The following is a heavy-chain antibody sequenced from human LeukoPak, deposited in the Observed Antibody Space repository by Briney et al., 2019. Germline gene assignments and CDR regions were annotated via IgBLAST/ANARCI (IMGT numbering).Heavy chain of an antibody. CDR3: ARDLSQEVVAASGY. CDR2: IIPIFGTA. CDR1: GGTFSSYA. D-gene: IGHD2-15*01. J-gene: IGHJ4*02. V-gene: IGHV1-69*01. Sequence: GSSVKASCKASGGTFSSYAISWVRQAPGQGLEWMGGIIPIFGTANYAQKFQGRVTITADESTSTAYMELSSLRSEDTAVYYCARDLSQEVVAASGYWGQGTLVTVSS.